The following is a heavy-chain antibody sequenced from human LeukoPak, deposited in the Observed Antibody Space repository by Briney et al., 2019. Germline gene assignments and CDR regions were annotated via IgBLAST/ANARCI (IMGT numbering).Heavy chain of an antibody. CDR2: IEQDGSEK. CDR3: ARYDSSHDAFDI. D-gene: IGHD3-22*01. CDR1: GFTFSSYW. V-gene: IGHV3-7*05. J-gene: IGHJ3*02. Sequence: PGGSLRLSCAASGFTFSSYWMSWVRQAPGKGLEWVANIEQDGSEKYYVDSVKGRFTISRDNAKNSLYLQMNSLRAQDTAVYYCARYDSSHDAFDIWGQGTMVTVSS.